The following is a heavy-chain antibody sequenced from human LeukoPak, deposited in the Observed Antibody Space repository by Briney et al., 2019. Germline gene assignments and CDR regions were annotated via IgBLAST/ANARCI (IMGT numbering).Heavy chain of an antibody. V-gene: IGHV5-51*01. CDR1: GYSFNNYW. D-gene: IGHD5-18*01. CDR3: ARHRQIQLWPQGDAFDI. Sequence: GESLKISCKGSGYSFNNYWIGWVRQMPGKGLEWTGIIYPGDSDTRYSPSFQGQVTISADKSISTAYLQWSSLKASDTAMYYCARHRQIQLWPQGDAFDIWGQGTMVTVSS. J-gene: IGHJ3*02. CDR2: IYPGDSDT.